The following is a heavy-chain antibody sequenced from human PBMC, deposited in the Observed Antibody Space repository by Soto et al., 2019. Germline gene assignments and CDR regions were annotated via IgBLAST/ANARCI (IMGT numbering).Heavy chain of an antibody. CDR3: ARDHGYDTPGVWFDP. CDR2: IYSGGST. CDR1: GFTVSSNY. J-gene: IGHJ5*02. D-gene: IGHD3-22*01. Sequence: PGGSLRLSCAASGFTVSSNYMSWVRQAPGKGLEWVSVIYSGGSTYYADSVKGRFTISRDNSKNTLYLQMNSLRAEDTAVYYCARDHGYDTPGVWFDPWGQGTLVTVSS. V-gene: IGHV3-66*01.